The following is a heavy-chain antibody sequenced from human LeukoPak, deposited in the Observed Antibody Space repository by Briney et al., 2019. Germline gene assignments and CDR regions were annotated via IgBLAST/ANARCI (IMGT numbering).Heavy chain of an antibody. CDR1: GFTFSNAW. D-gene: IGHD1-26*01. CDR2: IKSKTDGGTT. J-gene: IGHJ4*02. Sequence: SGGSLRLSCAASGFTFSNAWMSWVRQAPGKGLEWVGRIKSKTDGGTTDYAAPVKGRLTISRDDSKNTLYLQMNSLKTEDTAVYYCTTGGRGSYSYYFDYWGQGTLVTVSS. CDR3: TTGGRGSYSYYFDY. V-gene: IGHV3-15*01.